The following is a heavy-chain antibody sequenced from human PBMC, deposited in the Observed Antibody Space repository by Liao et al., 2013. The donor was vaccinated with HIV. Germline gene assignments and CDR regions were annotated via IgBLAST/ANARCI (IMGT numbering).Heavy chain of an antibody. D-gene: IGHD3-16*02. CDR2: IYTSGST. Sequence: QVQLQESGPGLVKPSETLSLTCTVSGGSISSYYWSWIRQPAGKGLEWIGRIYTSGSTNYNPSLKGRVTVSVDTSKNQFSLKVKALTAVDTAVYYCARDTVLGVITKWYFDLWGRGTLVTVSS. CDR1: GGSISSYY. V-gene: IGHV4-4*07. CDR3: ARDTVLGVITKWYFDL. J-gene: IGHJ2*01.